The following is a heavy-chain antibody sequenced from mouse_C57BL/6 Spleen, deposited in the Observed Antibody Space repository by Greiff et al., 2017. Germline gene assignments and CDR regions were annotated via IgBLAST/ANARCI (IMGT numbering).Heavy chain of an antibody. CDR3: ARGTAVVATYYFDY. CDR2: IDPSDSYT. D-gene: IGHD1-1*01. V-gene: IGHV1-50*01. J-gene: IGHJ2*01. CDR1: GYTFTSYW. Sequence: IQLQQPGAELVKPGASVKLSCKASGYTFTSYWMQWVKQRPGQGLEWIGEIDPSDSYTNYNQKFKGKAPLTVDTSSSTAYMQLSSLTSEDSAVYYCARGTAVVATYYFDYWGQGTTLTVSS.